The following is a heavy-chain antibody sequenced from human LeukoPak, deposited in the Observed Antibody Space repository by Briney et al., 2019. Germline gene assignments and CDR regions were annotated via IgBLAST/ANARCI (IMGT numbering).Heavy chain of an antibody. J-gene: IGHJ4*02. CDR3: ARAAPDYGWYYFDY. V-gene: IGHV4-39*01. CDR2: IYYSGST. CDR1: GGSISSSSYY. D-gene: IGHD3-10*01. Sequence: PSETLSLTCTVSGGSISSSSYYRGWIRQPPGKGLEWIGSIYYSGSTYYNPSLKSRVTISVDTFKNQFSLKLSSVTAADTAVYYCARAAPDYGWYYFDYWGQGTLVTVSS.